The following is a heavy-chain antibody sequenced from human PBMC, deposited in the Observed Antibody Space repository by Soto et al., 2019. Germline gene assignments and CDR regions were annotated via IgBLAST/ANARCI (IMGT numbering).Heavy chain of an antibody. D-gene: IGHD3-10*01. CDR2: INHSGST. Sequence: PSETLSLTCAVYGGSFSGYYWSWIRQPPGKGLEWIGEINHSGSTNYNPSLKSRVTISVDTSKNQFSLKLSSVTAADTAVYYCAYGSGSRVDYWGQGTLVTVSS. V-gene: IGHV4-34*01. J-gene: IGHJ4*02. CDR3: AYGSGSRVDY. CDR1: GGSFSGYY.